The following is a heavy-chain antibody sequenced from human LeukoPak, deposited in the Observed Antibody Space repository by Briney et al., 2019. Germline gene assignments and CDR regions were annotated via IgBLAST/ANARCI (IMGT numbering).Heavy chain of an antibody. CDR3: ARSMAYYDILTGYYDTNWFDP. J-gene: IGHJ5*02. D-gene: IGHD3-9*01. Sequence: SETQSLTCTVSGGSISRYYWSWIRQPPGKGLEWIGYIYYSGSTNYNPSLKSRVTISVDTSKNQFSLKLSSVTAADTAVYYCARSMAYYDILTGYYDTNWFDPWGQGTLVTVSS. CDR2: IYYSGST. CDR1: GGSISRYY. V-gene: IGHV4-59*08.